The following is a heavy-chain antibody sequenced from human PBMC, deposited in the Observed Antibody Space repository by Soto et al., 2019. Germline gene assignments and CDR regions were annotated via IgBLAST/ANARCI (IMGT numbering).Heavy chain of an antibody. J-gene: IGHJ6*04. D-gene: IGHD3-10*01. CDR3: ARGLIPWFGGLSRRGGSSYCRAV. CDR2: FNDSGNI. V-gene: IGHV4-34*01. CDR1: GGSFSGYQ. Sequence: QVQLQQWGAGLLKPSETLSLTCAVYGGSFSGYQWTWIRQTPGKGLEWIGEFNDSGNINYKPSLKGRVTICLSAPKKLITLKVNSENAADTAVYIWARGLIPWFGGLSRRGGSSYCRAVWGKGTTVTVSS.